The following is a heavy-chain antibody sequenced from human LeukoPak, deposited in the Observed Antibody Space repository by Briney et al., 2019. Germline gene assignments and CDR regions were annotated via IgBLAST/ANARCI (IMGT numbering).Heavy chain of an antibody. CDR2: IYHSGST. J-gene: IGHJ6*02. V-gene: IGHV4-4*02. D-gene: IGHD2-2*01. Sequence: ASETLSLTCAVSGGSISSSNWWSWVRQPPGKGLEWIGEIYHSGSTNYNPSLKSRVTISVDKSKNQFSLKLSSVTAADTAVYYCARDTKGYCSSTSCYEYYYYGMDVWGQGTTVTVSS. CDR1: GGSISSSNW. CDR3: ARDTKGYCSSTSCYEYYYYGMDV.